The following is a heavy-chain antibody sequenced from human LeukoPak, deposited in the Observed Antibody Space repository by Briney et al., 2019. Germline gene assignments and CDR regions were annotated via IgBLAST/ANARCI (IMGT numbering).Heavy chain of an antibody. J-gene: IGHJ4*02. CDR1: GYTFTSYA. CDR2: INTNTGNP. V-gene: IGHV7-4-1*02. Sequence: EASVKVSCKASGYTFTSYAMNWVRQAPGQGLEWMGWINTNTGNPTYAQGFTGRFVFSLDTSVSTAYLQISSLKAEDTAVYYCARDGDDIAVAGTSFDYWGQGTLVTVSS. CDR3: ARDGDDIAVAGTSFDY. D-gene: IGHD6-19*01.